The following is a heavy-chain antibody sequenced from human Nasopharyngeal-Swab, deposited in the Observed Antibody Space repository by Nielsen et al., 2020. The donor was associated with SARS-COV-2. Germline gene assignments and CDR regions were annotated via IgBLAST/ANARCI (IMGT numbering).Heavy chain of an antibody. CDR2: ISGSGDTT. Sequence: GGSLRLSCAASGFTFSSYAMSWVRQAPGKGLERVSIISGSGDTTYYADSVKDRFTISRDNSKNTLYMQTNSLRVEDTAVYYCAKAPYLRGLDVWGQGTTVTVSS. J-gene: IGHJ6*02. CDR3: AKAPYLRGLDV. D-gene: IGHD2-21*01. V-gene: IGHV3-23*01. CDR1: GFTFSSYA.